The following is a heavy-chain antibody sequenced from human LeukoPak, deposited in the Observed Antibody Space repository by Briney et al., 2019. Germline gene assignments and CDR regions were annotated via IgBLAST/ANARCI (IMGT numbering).Heavy chain of an antibody. CDR1: GYTFTSYY. V-gene: IGHV1-46*01. D-gene: IGHD1-20*01. Sequence: PGASVKVSCKASGYTFTSYYMHWVRQAPGQGLEWMGIINPSGGSTSYAQKFRGRVTMTRDMSTSTVYMELSSLRSDDTAVYYCAREGVTGTPFDYWGQGTLVTVSS. CDR3: AREGVTGTPFDY. J-gene: IGHJ4*02. CDR2: INPSGGST.